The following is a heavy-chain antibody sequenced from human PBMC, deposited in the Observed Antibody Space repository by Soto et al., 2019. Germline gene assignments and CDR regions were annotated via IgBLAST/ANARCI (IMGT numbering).Heavy chain of an antibody. D-gene: IGHD1-1*01. V-gene: IGHV6-1*01. Sequence: SHTLSLTCAISGDSVSSNTAGWNWISQSPSRVLEWLGRTSYRSKWSNDYSVSVKRRMTIKPDTSKNAFSLQLNSVTPEATAVYYCARDGRTTPGYSGVDVWGQGTTVTVS. CDR1: GDSVSSNTAG. J-gene: IGHJ6*02. CDR2: TSYRSKWSN. CDR3: ARDGRTTPGYSGVDV.